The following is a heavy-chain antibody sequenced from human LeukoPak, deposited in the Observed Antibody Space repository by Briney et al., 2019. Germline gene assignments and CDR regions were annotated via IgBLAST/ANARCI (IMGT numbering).Heavy chain of an antibody. J-gene: IGHJ5*02. V-gene: IGHV3-30-3*01. D-gene: IGHD1-1*01. CDR3: VRGVGYTLLS. CDR1: GLTFGTSA. CDR2: VSFDGSNE. Sequence: GGSLRLSCADSGLTFGTSAMHWARQDPGKGLEWVAVVSFDGSNEKYADSVRGRFTISRDNSKKMLYLQMNSLSREDTAVYYCVRGVGYTLLSWGQGTLVTVSS.